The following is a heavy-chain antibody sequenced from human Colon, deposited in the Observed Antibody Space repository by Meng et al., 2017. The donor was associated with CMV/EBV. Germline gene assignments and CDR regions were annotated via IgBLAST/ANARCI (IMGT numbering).Heavy chain of an antibody. D-gene: IGHD1-26*01. CDR2: ISGSGGST. V-gene: IGHV3-23*01. Sequence: GGSLRLSCAASGFTFSKYAMSWVRQAPGKGLEWVSSISGSGGSTYYADSVKGRFTFSRDNSKNTLFLQMTTLRVEDTAVYYCARGVGTTKNIWFDPWGQGTLVTVSS. CDR3: ARGVGTTKNIWFDP. J-gene: IGHJ5*02. CDR1: GFTFSKYA.